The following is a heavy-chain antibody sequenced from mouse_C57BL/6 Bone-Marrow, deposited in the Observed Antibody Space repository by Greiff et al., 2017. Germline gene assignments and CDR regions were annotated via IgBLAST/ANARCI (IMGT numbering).Heavy chain of an antibody. V-gene: IGHV1-63*01. CDR3: ARGRGPYAMDD. CDR2: IYPGGGYT. Sequence: QVQLQQSGAGLVRPGTSVKLSCTASGYTFTNYWIGWAQQTPGHGLEWIGDIYPGGGYTYYNEKFKGKATLTADKSSSTAYMQFSSLTSEDSAIYYCARGRGPYAMDDWGQGTSVTVSS. CDR1: GYTFTNYW. J-gene: IGHJ4*01. D-gene: IGHD3-3*01.